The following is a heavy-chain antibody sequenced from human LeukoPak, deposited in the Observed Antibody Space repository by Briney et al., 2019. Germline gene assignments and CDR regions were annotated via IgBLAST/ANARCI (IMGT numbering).Heavy chain of an antibody. V-gene: IGHV3-7*01. CDR2: IKEDGSER. Sequence: PGTSLRLSCAASGFTFSTYWMSWVRQAPGKGLEWVANIKEDGSERYYVDSVKVRFTISRDNARNSLYLQMNSLRAEDTAVYYCARDYWASDYWGQGTLVTVSS. CDR1: GFTFSTYW. D-gene: IGHD2-8*02. CDR3: ARDYWASDY. J-gene: IGHJ4*02.